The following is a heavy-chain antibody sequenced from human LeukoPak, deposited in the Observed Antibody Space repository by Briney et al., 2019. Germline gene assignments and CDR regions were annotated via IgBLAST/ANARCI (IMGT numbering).Heavy chain of an antibody. CDR2: ISGSGGST. CDR1: GFTFSSYA. V-gene: IGHV3-23*01. J-gene: IGHJ4*02. CDR3: VCVLMVYAHRWTFDY. D-gene: IGHD2-8*01. Sequence: GGSLRLSCAASGFTFSSYAMSWVRQAPGKGLEWVSAISGSGGSTYYADSVKGRFTISRDNSKNTLYLQMNSLRAEDTAVYYCVCVLMVYAHRWTFDYWGQGTLVTVSS.